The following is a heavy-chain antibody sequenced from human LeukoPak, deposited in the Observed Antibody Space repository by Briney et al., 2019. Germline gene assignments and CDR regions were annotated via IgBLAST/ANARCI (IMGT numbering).Heavy chain of an antibody. J-gene: IGHJ4*02. CDR3: TTPWGNLSSRYYFDY. V-gene: IGHV3-15*01. CDR1: GFTFSNAW. D-gene: IGHD6-13*01. CDR2: IKSKTDGGTT. Sequence: GGSLRLSCAASGFTFSNAWMSWVRQAPGKGLEWVGRIKSKTDGGTTDYAAPVKGRLTISRDDSKNTLYLQMDSLKTEDTAVYYCTTPWGNLSSRYYFDYWGQGTLVTVSS.